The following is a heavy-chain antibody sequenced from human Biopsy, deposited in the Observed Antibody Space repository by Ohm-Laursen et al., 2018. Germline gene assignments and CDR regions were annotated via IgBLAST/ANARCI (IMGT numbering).Heavy chain of an antibody. V-gene: IGHV4-59*08. CDR2: RFHSGSP. J-gene: IGHJ4*02. CDR1: GGSITADF. D-gene: IGHD3/OR15-3a*01. CDR3: VRLNRRGNIIFFDY. Sequence: GTLSLTCPVSGGSITADFWTWIRQTPGERLEWIGYRFHSGSPMYNPSLKSRVTISVDPSKSQFSLTLTSVTAADTAVYYCVRLNRRGNIIFFDYWGRGTLVTVSS.